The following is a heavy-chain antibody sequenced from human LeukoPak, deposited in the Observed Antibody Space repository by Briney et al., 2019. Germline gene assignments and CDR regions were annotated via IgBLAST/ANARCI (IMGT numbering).Heavy chain of an antibody. D-gene: IGHD4-17*01. CDR2: IKQDGSEK. J-gene: IGHJ4*02. CDR1: GFTFSSYW. Sequence: GGSLRLSCAASGFTFSSYWMSWVRQAPGKGLEWVANIKQDGSEKYYVDSVKGRFTISRDNAKNSLYLQMNSLRAEDTAVYYCARHTDYGGYLTAYFDYWGQGTLVTVSS. CDR3: ARHTDYGGYLTAYFDY. V-gene: IGHV3-7*01.